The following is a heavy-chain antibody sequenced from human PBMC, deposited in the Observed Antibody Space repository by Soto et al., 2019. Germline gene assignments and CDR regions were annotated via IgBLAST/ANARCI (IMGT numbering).Heavy chain of an antibody. CDR3: AREGIAAARSSVGYFDY. CDR2: IYYSGST. CDR1: GGSISSYY. V-gene: IGHV4-59*01. J-gene: IGHJ4*02. Sequence: QVQLLESGPGLVKPSETLSLTCTVSGGSISSYYWSWIRQPPGKGLEWIGYIYYSGSTNYNPSLKSRVTISVDTSKNQFSLKLSSVTAADTAVYYCAREGIAAARSSVGYFDYWGQGTLVTVSS. D-gene: IGHD6-13*01.